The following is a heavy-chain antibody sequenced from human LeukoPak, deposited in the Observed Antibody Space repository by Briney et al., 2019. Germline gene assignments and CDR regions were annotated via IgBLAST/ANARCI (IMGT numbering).Heavy chain of an antibody. CDR2: ISSSSSYI. CDR3: ARDSAARPPFDP. CDR1: GFTFSSYS. D-gene: IGHD6-6*01. V-gene: IGHV3-21*01. Sequence: GGSLRLSCAASGFTFSSYSMNWVRQAPGKGLEWVSSISSSSSYIYYADSAKGRFTISRDNAKNSLYLQMNSLRAEDTAVYYCARDSAARPPFDPWGQGTLVTVSS. J-gene: IGHJ5*02.